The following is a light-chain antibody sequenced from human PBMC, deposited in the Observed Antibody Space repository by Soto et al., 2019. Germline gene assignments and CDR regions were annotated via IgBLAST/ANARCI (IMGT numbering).Light chain of an antibody. CDR3: ATYDGSLNTPV. V-gene: IGLV1-47*01. CDR1: SSNIKGNY. J-gene: IGLJ7*01. Sequence: QSVVTQPPSTSGTPGQSITISCSGSSSNIKGNYVYWYQQHQATAPKLLIYGNDQRPSGVPDRFSGSKSGTTASLAISGLRSEDEADYYCATYDGSLNTPVFGGGTQLTVL. CDR2: GND.